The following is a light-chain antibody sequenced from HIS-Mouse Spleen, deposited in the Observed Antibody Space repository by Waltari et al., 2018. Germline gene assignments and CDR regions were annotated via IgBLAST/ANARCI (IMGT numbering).Light chain of an antibody. CDR3: QQFNSFLIT. V-gene: IGKV1-13*02. J-gene: IGKJ5*01. CDR1: QGISSA. Sequence: AIQLTQSPSSLSTSVGHRVTITCRASQGISSALAWYQQKPGKAPKLLIYDASSLESGVPSRFSGSGSGTDFTLTISSLQPEDFATYYCQQFNSFLITFGQGTRLEIK. CDR2: DAS.